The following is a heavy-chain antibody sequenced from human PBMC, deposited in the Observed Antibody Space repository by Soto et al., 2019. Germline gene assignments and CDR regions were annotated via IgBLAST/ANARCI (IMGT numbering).Heavy chain of an antibody. Sequence: ASLKISGKGSGYRFTSYWIGWVRQMPGKGLEWMGIIYPGDSDTRYSPSFQGQVTISADKSISTAYLQWSSLKASDTAMYYCARLRSDTVYYYYGMDVWGQGTTVTVSS. D-gene: IGHD5-18*01. CDR2: IYPGDSDT. CDR3: ARLRSDTVYYYYGMDV. V-gene: IGHV5-51*01. J-gene: IGHJ6*02. CDR1: GYRFTSYW.